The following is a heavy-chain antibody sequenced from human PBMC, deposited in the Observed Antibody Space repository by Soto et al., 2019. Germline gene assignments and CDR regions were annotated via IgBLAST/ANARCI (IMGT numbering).Heavy chain of an antibody. J-gene: IGHJ4*02. Sequence: QVHLQESGPGLVKPSETMSLTCTASGASIRNFYWNWVRQFPGKGLEWIGHIYNGERTNYNPSLKSRVTISVDTSKTQFSLKLSCVTVADTAVYYCAQTTGWPGFDYWGQGTLVAVSS. CDR1: GASIRNFY. CDR3: AQTTGWPGFDY. V-gene: IGHV4-59*01. D-gene: IGHD6-19*01. CDR2: IYNGERT.